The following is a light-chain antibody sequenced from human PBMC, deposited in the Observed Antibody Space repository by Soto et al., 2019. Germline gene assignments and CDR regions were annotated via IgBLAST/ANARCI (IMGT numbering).Light chain of an antibody. CDR1: QSVSIK. Sequence: EIVMTQSPAAVSVSPGERATLSCRASQSVSIKLAWYQQKPGQAPRLLIYDTSTRATGIPARFSGSGSGTEFTLTISSLQSEDFAVYYCQQYNNWPPITFGQGARPAIK. J-gene: IGKJ5*01. V-gene: IGKV3-15*01. CDR2: DTS. CDR3: QQYNNWPPIT.